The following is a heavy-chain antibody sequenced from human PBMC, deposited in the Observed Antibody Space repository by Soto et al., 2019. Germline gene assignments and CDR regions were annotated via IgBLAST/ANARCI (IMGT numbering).Heavy chain of an antibody. CDR2: IYYSGST. D-gene: IGHD6-19*01. CDR3: ARDRGQWLVYFDY. J-gene: IGHJ4*02. Sequence: QVQLQESGPGLVKPSETLPLTCTVSGGSVSSGSYYWSWIRQPPGKGLEWIGYIYYSGSTNYNPSLKSRVTISVDTSKNQFSLKLSSVTAADTAVYYCARDRGQWLVYFDYWGQGTLVTVSS. CDR1: GGSVSSGSYY. V-gene: IGHV4-61*01.